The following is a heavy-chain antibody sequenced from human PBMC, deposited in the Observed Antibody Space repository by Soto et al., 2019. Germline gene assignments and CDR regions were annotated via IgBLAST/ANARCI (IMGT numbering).Heavy chain of an antibody. J-gene: IGHJ4*02. CDR1: GFTFSSYG. CDR3: AKDPRLRAVTTQVYYLDY. CDR2: ISYDGSNK. Sequence: QVQLVESGGGVVQPGRSLRLSCAASGFTFSSYGMHWVRQAPGKGLEWVAVISYDGSNKYYADSVKGRFTISRDNSKNTLYLQMNSLRAEDTAVYYCAKDPRLRAVTTQVYYLDYWGQGTLVTVSS. D-gene: IGHD4-17*01. V-gene: IGHV3-30*18.